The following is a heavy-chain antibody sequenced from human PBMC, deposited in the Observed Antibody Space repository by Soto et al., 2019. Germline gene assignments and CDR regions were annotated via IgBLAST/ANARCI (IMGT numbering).Heavy chain of an antibody. CDR3: VKGRSVDH. CDR1: GFTFISLA. Sequence: GALRLSCSASGFTFISLAMHWVRQAPGKGLEYVSSISSDGRPTYYADSVKGRFTISRDNSRNMLYLQMSSLRTEDSAVYYCVKGRSVDHWGQGTLVTVSS. CDR2: ISSDGRPT. J-gene: IGHJ4*02. V-gene: IGHV3-64D*06.